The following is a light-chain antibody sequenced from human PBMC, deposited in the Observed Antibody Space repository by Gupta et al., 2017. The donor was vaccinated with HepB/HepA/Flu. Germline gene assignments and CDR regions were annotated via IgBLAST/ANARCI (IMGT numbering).Light chain of an antibody. CDR2: DAS. J-gene: IGKJ1*01. V-gene: IGKV3-11*01. CDR3: QQRSNGPPT. Sequence: EIVLTQSPATLSLSPGERATLSCRASQSVSTYLAWYQQKPGQAPRLLIYDASNRATGIPARFSGSGSGTDFTLTINSLEPEDFAVYYCQQRSNGPPTFGQGTKVEIK. CDR1: QSVSTY.